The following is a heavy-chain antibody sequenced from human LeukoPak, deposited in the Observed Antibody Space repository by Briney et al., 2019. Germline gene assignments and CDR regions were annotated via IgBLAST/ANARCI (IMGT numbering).Heavy chain of an antibody. CDR3: AKDRYSSSWYENWFDP. CDR1: GFTFSSYA. Sequence: GGSLRLSCAASGFTFSSYAMSWVRQAPGKGLEWVSAISGSGGSTYYADSVKGRFTISRDNSKNTLYLQMNSLRAEDTAVYYFAKDRYSSSWYENWFDPWGQGTLVTVSS. V-gene: IGHV3-23*01. J-gene: IGHJ5*02. CDR2: ISGSGGST. D-gene: IGHD6-13*01.